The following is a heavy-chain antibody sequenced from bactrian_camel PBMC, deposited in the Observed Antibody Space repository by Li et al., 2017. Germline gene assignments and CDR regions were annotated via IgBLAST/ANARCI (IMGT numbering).Heavy chain of an antibody. D-gene: IGHD1*01. J-gene: IGHJ4*01. CDR3: AVDSSTGPLCPPGWLGSEVVKAEFGY. CDR1: GATINDDC. V-gene: IGHV3S53*01. CDR2: IDTDGST. Sequence: HVQLVESGGGSVQAGGSLKLSCVASGATINDDCVGWFRQAPGKEREGVAAIDTDGSTSYIDSVKGRFTISRDNAKSTQYLQMKSLKPEDTAMYYCAVDSSTGPLCPPGWLGSEVVKAEFGYWGRGTQVTVS.